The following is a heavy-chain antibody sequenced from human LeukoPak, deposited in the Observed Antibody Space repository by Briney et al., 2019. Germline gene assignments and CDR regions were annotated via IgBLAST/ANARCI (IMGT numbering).Heavy chain of an antibody. Sequence: GGSLTLSCAASGFTFGNAWMSCVRQAPGKGLEWVSRIKSKTDGGTTDYAAPVKGRFTISRDDSKNTLYLQMNSLKTEDTAVYYCTADQYYDFWSGYHGNIKFDYWGQGTLVTVSS. D-gene: IGHD3-3*01. CDR1: GFTFGNAW. J-gene: IGHJ4*02. CDR3: TADQYYDFWSGYHGNIKFDY. CDR2: IKSKTDGGTT. V-gene: IGHV3-15*01.